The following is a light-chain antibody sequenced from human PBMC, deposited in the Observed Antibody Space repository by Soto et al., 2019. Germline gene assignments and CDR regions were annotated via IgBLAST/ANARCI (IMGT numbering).Light chain of an antibody. Sequence: DIVMTQSPDSLDLSLGERATINCKSTQSLLYASNNRNYLAWYRQKPGQPPQLLIYWASTRESGVPDRFNGSGSGTDFTLTISSLQSEDAAIFYCQQYFNTPYTFGQGTKLQIK. CDR3: QQYFNTPYT. CDR1: QSLLYASNNRNY. CDR2: WAS. J-gene: IGKJ2*01. V-gene: IGKV4-1*01.